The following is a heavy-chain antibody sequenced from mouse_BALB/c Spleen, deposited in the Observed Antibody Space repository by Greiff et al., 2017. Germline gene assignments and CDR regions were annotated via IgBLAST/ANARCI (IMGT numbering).Heavy chain of an antibody. Sequence: VQLKESGGGLVKPGGSLKLSCAASGFTFSSYAMSWVRQTPEKRLEWVASISSGGSTYYPDSVKGRFTISRDNARNILYLQMSSLRSADTAMYYCARDPVPWGQGTLVTVSA. CDR2: ISSGGST. V-gene: IGHV5-6-5*01. CDR1: GFTFSSYA. J-gene: IGHJ3*01. CDR3: ARDPVP.